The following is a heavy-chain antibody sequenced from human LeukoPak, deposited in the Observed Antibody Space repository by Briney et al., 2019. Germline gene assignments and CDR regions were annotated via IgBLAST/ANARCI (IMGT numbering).Heavy chain of an antibody. V-gene: IGHV4-34*01. D-gene: IGHD2-2*01. Sequence: PSETLSLTCAVYGGSFSGYYWSWIRQPPGKGLEWIGEINHSGSTNYNPSLKSRVTISVDTSKNQFSLKLSSVTAADTAVYYCARNSYAENAFDIWGQGTMVTVSS. CDR3: ARNSYAENAFDI. J-gene: IGHJ3*02. CDR2: INHSGST. CDR1: GGSFSGYY.